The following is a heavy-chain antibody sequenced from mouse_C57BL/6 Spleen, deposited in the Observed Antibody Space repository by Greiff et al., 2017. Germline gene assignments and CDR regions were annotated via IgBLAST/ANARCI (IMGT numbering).Heavy chain of an antibody. CDR3: ARGGRLREAYYAMDY. CDR2: INPNYGTP. D-gene: IGHD2-4*01. J-gene: IGHJ4*01. V-gene: IGHV1-39*01. CDR1: GYSFTDYN. Sequence: VQLQQSGPELVKPGASVKISCKASGYSFTDYNMNWVTQSNGKSLEWIGVINPNYGTPSSNQTFKGKATLTVDQSSSTAYMQLNSLTSEDSAVYDCARGGRLREAYYAMDYWGQGTSVTVAS.